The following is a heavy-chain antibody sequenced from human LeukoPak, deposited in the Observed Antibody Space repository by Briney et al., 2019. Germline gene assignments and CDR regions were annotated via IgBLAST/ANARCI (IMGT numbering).Heavy chain of an antibody. Sequence: GGSLRLSCAASGFIFSSYAMTWVRQAPGKGLEWVSSVSGSGGSTYYADSVKGRFTISRDNSKNTLYLQMNRLRAEDTAIYYCANEWEPSTDYWGQGTLVTVSS. CDR2: VSGSGGST. V-gene: IGHV3-23*01. CDR3: ANEWEPSTDY. CDR1: GFIFSSYA. J-gene: IGHJ4*02. D-gene: IGHD1-26*01.